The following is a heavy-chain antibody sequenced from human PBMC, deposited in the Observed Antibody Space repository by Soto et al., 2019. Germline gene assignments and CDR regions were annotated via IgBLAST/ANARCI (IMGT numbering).Heavy chain of an antibody. CDR1: GDSVSSNSAA. D-gene: IGHD6-6*01. V-gene: IGHV6-1*01. CDR3: ARVQQLVEGDYYYYYMDV. J-gene: IGHJ6*03. Sequence: SQTLSLTCAISGDSVSSNSAAWNWIRQSPSRGLEWLGRTYYRSKWYNDYAVSVKSRITINPDTSKNQFSLQLNSVTPEDTAVYYCARVQQLVEGDYYYYYMDVWGQGTTVTVSS. CDR2: TYYRSKWYN.